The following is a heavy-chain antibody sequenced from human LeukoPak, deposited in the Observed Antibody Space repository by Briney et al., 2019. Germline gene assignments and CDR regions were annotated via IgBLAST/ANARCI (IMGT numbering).Heavy chain of an antibody. V-gene: IGHV1-8*01. D-gene: IGHD5-12*01. Sequence: ASVKVSCKASGYTFTSYVINGVRQATGQGLEWMGWMNPNSGNTGYAQKFQGRVTMTRNTSISTAYMELSSLRSEDTAVYYCARGRRGQEWLRFIGRSQGSTPERFDYWGQGTLVTVSS. CDR3: ARGRRGQEWLRFIGRSQGSTPERFDY. J-gene: IGHJ4*02. CDR2: MNPNSGNT. CDR1: GYTFTSYV.